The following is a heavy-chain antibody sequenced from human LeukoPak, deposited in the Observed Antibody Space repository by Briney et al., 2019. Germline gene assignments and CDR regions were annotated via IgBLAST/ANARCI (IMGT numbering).Heavy chain of an antibody. CDR3: ARDPGGSAKFDF. CDR2: IYYSGNT. CDR1: GGSVISGSYH. V-gene: IGHV4-61*01. Sequence: SETLSLTCNVSGGSVISGSYHWSWIRQPPGTGLEWIGYIYYSGNTNYNSSLKSRVTISVDTSKNQFSLKLSSVTAADTAVYYCARDPGGSAKFDFWGQGTLVTVSS. D-gene: IGHD3-10*01. J-gene: IGHJ4*02.